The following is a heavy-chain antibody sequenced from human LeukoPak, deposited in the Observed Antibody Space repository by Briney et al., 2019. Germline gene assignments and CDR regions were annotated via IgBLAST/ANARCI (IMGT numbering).Heavy chain of an antibody. CDR1: GFTFSNYA. D-gene: IGHD3-22*01. V-gene: IGHV3-23*01. CDR3: ATPGYYYDSSGYCWVY. Sequence: GGSLRLSCAASGFTFSNYAMSWVRQAPGKGLEWVSVTRGSGGSTYYGDSVKGRFTISRDNSKNTLYMQMNSLRSEDTAVYYCATPGYYYDSSGYCWVYWGQGTLVTVSS. J-gene: IGHJ4*02. CDR2: TRGSGGST.